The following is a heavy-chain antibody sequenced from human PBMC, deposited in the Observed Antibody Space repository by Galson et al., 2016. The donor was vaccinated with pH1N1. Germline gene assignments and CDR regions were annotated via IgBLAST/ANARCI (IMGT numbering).Heavy chain of an antibody. J-gene: IGHJ4*02. Sequence: SVKVSCKASGFTFTTYGFTWVRQAPGQGLEWMGWISGNNGDSHYAQKVKGRVTVTIDTSTSTAYLEVRGLTSDDTAVYYGARKGTGWPLDYWGQGTLVTVSS. CDR1: GFTFTTYG. CDR3: ARKGTGWPLDY. CDR2: ISGNNGDS. D-gene: IGHD7-27*01. V-gene: IGHV1-18*01.